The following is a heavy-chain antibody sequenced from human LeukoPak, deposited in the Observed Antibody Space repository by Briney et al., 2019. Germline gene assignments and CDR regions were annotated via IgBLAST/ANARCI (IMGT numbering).Heavy chain of an antibody. V-gene: IGHV4-59*12. CDR3: ARVMTTVTNNWFDP. Sequence: SETLSLTCTVSGGSISSYYWSWIRQPPGKGLEWIGYIYYSGSTYYNPSLKSRVTISVDTSKNQFSLKLSSVTAADTAVYYCARVMTTVTNNWFDPWGQGTLVTVSS. J-gene: IGHJ5*02. CDR2: IYYSGST. CDR1: GGSISSYY. D-gene: IGHD4-17*01.